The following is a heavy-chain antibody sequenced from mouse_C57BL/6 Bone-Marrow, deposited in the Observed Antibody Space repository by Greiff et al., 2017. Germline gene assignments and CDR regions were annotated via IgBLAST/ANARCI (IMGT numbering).Heavy chain of an antibody. CDR3: AIYYDYGAWFAY. Sequence: QVQLQQPGAELVKPGASVKLSCKASGYTFTSYWMHWVKQRPGQGLEWIGMIHPNIGSTNYNEKFKSKATLTVDKSSSTAYMQLSSLTSEDCAVYYCAIYYDYGAWFAYWGQGTLVTVSA. J-gene: IGHJ3*01. D-gene: IGHD2-4*01. V-gene: IGHV1-64*01. CDR1: GYTFTSYW. CDR2: IHPNIGST.